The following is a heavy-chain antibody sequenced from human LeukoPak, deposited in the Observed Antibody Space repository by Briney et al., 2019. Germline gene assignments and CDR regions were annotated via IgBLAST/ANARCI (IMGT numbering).Heavy chain of an antibody. D-gene: IGHD3-22*01. J-gene: IGHJ4*02. Sequence: SGTLSLTCTVSGGSISSYYWSWIRQPPGKGLEWIGYIYYSGSTNYNPSLKSRVTISVDTSKNQFSLKLSSVTAADTAVYYCARGRPPKYYYDSSGYPFDYWGQGTLVTVSS. CDR2: IYYSGST. CDR1: GGSISSYY. CDR3: ARGRPPKYYYDSSGYPFDY. V-gene: IGHV4-59*01.